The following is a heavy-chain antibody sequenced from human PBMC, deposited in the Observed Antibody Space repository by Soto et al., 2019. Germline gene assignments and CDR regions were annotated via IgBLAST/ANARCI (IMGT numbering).Heavy chain of an antibody. CDR2: ISAYNGNT. CDR3: ARDSPLGYCSGGSCYPSTDV. J-gene: IGHJ6*02. V-gene: IGHV1-18*01. D-gene: IGHD2-15*01. Sequence: QVQLVQSGAEVKKPGASVKVSCKASGYTFTSYGISWVRQAPGQGLEWMGWISAYNGNTNYAQKLQGRVTMTTDTSTITAYMELRSLRSDDTAVYYCARDSPLGYCSGGSCYPSTDVWGQGTTVTVSS. CDR1: GYTFTSYG.